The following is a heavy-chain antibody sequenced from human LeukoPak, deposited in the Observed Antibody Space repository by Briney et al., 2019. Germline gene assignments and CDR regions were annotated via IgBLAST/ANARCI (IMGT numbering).Heavy chain of an antibody. CDR1: GFTFSTYA. Sequence: GGSLRLSCAASGFTFSTYAMHWVRQAPGRGLEWVAVISYDGSNKYYADSVKGRFTISRDNSKNTLYLQMNSLRAEDTAVYYCARDQWLVPYRSYNWFDPWGQGTLVTVSS. D-gene: IGHD6-19*01. J-gene: IGHJ5*02. CDR2: ISYDGSNK. CDR3: ARDQWLVPYRSYNWFDP. V-gene: IGHV3-30-3*01.